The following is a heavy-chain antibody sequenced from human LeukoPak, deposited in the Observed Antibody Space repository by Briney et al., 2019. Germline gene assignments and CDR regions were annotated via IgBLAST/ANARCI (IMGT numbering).Heavy chain of an antibody. CDR3: AKGIAAAGGH. J-gene: IGHJ3*01. CDR1: GFTFSGYA. V-gene: IGHV3-23*01. Sequence: GGSLRLSCAASGFTFSGYAMSWVRQAPGKGLEWVSAVSGSGGSTYYADSVKGRFTISRDNSKNTLYLQMNSLRAEDTAVYYCAKGIAAAGGHWGQGTMVTVSS. D-gene: IGHD6-13*01. CDR2: VSGSGGST.